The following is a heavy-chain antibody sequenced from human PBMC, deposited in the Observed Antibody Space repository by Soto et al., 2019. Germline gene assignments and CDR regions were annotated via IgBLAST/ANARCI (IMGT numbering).Heavy chain of an antibody. CDR2: IYWDDSK. Sequence: QITLKESGPPLLKPTQTLTLTCTFSGFSLTTDRVGVGWIRQPPGEALEWLAVIYWDDSKTYRPSLESRLTITKDTSKHQAALTMTNMDSVDTATYYCAHAYGGRSLYWGQGTLVTVSS. D-gene: IGHD1-26*01. CDR3: AHAYGGRSLY. CDR1: GFSLTTDRVG. J-gene: IGHJ4*02. V-gene: IGHV2-5*02.